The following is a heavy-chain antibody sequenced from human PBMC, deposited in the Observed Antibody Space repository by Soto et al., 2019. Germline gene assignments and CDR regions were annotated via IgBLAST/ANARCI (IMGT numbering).Heavy chain of an antibody. Sequence: GGSLRLSCAASGFTFSSYEMNWVRQAPGKGLEWVSYISSSGSNIYYADSVQGRFTISRDNAKKSLYLQMNSLRAEDTAVYYCATRSGGGGAFDFWGQGTMVTVSS. D-gene: IGHD3-10*01. CDR1: GFTFSSYE. J-gene: IGHJ3*01. V-gene: IGHV3-48*03. CDR3: ATRSGGGGAFDF. CDR2: ISSSGSNI.